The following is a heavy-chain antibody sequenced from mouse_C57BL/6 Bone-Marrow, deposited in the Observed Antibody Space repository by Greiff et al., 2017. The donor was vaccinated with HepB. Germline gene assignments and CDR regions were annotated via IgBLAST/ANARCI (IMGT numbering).Heavy chain of an antibody. V-gene: IGHV3-6*01. CDR1: GYSITSGYY. CDR2: ISYDGSN. J-gene: IGHJ4*01. D-gene: IGHD5-1*01. CDR3: ARERLYLYAMDY. Sequence: EVQLVESGPGLVKPSQSLSLTCSVPGYSITSGYYWNWIRQFPGNKLEWMGYISYDGSNNYNPSLKNRISITRDTSKNQFFLKLNSVTTEDTATYYCARERLYLYAMDYWGQGTSVTVSS.